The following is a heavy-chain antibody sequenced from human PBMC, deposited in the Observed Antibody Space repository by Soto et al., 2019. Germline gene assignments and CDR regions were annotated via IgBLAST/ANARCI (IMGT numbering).Heavy chain of an antibody. CDR3: ARDRGYYDSSGYYPFGGYYYYYYGMDV. V-gene: IGHV3-53*02. CDR2: IYSGGST. D-gene: IGHD3-22*01. J-gene: IGHJ6*02. Sequence: EVQLVETGGGLIQPGGSLRLSCAASGFTVSSNYMSWVRQAPGKGLEWVSVIYSGGSTYYADSVKGRFTISRDNSKNTLYLQINSLRAEDTAVYYCARDRGYYDSSGYYPFGGYYYYYYGMDVWGQGTTVTVSS. CDR1: GFTVSSNY.